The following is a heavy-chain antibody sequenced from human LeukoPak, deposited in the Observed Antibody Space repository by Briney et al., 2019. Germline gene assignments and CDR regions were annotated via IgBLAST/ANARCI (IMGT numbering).Heavy chain of an antibody. CDR3: ARVGSYAFDY. CDR2: INHSGST. J-gene: IGHJ4*02. D-gene: IGHD3-16*01. Sequence: SETLSLTCAVYGGSFSGYYWSWIRQPPGKGLEWIGEINHSGSTNYNPSLKSRVPISVDTSKNQFSLKLSSVTAADTAVYYCARVGSYAFDYWGQGTLVTVSS. CDR1: GGSFSGYY. V-gene: IGHV4-34*01.